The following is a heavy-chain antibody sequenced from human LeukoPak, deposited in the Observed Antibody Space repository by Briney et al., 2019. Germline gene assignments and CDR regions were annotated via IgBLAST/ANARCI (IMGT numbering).Heavy chain of an antibody. CDR3: ASLYCGGDCYADY. V-gene: IGHV4-34*01. Sequence: SETLSLTCAVYGGSFSGYYCSWIRQPPGKGLEWIGEINHSGSTNYNPSLKSRVTISVDTSKNQFSLKLSSVTAADTAVYYCASLYCGGDCYADYWGQGTLVTVSS. D-gene: IGHD2-21*02. CDR2: INHSGST. CDR1: GGSFSGYY. J-gene: IGHJ4*02.